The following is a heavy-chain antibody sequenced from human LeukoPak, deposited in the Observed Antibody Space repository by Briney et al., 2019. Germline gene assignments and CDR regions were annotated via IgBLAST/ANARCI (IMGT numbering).Heavy chain of an antibody. CDR3: ARGIYSYGYDY. J-gene: IGHJ4*02. Sequence: PSKTLSLTCTVSGGSIGSYYWSWIRQPPGKGLEWIGYIYYSGSTNYNPSLNSRVTISVDTSKNQFSLKLSSVTAADTAVYYCARGIYSYGYDYWGQGTLVTVSS. V-gene: IGHV4-59*01. CDR2: IYYSGST. D-gene: IGHD5-18*01. CDR1: GGSIGSYY.